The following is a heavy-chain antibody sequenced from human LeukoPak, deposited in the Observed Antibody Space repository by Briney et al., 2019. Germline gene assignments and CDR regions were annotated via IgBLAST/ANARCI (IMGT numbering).Heavy chain of an antibody. V-gene: IGHV3-64*04. D-gene: IGHD6-13*01. CDR1: GFTFSSYA. CDR2: ISSNGGST. J-gene: IGHJ4*02. CDR3: AKGKDSSSWLIDY. Sequence: GGSLRLSCSASGFTFSSYAMHWVRQAPGKGLEYVSAISSNGGSTYYADSVKGRFTISRDNSKNTLYLQMNSLRAEDTAVYYCAKGKDSSSWLIDYWGQGTLVTVSS.